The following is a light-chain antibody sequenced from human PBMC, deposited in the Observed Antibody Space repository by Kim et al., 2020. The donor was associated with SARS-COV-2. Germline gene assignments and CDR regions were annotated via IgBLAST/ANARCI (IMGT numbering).Light chain of an antibody. J-gene: IGKJ5*01. Sequence: EIVMTQSPATLSVSPGERATLSCRASQSINDNLAWYQQSPGQAPRLVIYDASTRATGVPARVSGSGSGTEFTLTINSLQSEDFAVYYCQHYNRWPITFGQGTRLEIK. V-gene: IGKV3-15*01. CDR1: QSINDN. CDR3: QHYNRWPIT. CDR2: DAS.